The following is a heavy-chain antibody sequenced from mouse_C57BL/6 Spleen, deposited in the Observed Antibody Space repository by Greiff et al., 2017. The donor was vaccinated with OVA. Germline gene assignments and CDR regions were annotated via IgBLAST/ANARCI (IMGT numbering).Heavy chain of an antibody. V-gene: IGHV1-53*01. CDR3: ARGNGYYEGAMDY. CDR1: GYTFTSYW. J-gene: IGHJ4*01. CDR2: INPSNGGT. D-gene: IGHD2-3*01. Sequence: QVQLQQPGPELVKPGASVKLSCKASGYTFTSYWMHWVKQRPGQGLEWIGNINPSNGGTNYNEKIKSKATLTVDKSSSTAYMQLSSLTSEDSAVYYGARGNGYYEGAMDYWGQGTSVTVSS.